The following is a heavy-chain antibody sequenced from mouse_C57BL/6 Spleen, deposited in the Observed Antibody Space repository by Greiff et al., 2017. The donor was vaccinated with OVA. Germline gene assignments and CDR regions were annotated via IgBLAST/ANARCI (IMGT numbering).Heavy chain of an antibody. V-gene: IGHV1-64*01. J-gene: IGHJ2*01. D-gene: IGHD2-4*01. CDR1: GYTFTSYW. CDR2: IHPNSGST. CDR3: ARAPLYDYHFDY. Sequence: QVQLQQPGAELVKPGASVKLSCKASGYTFTSYWMHWVKQRPGQGLEWIGMIHPNSGSTNYNEKFKSKATLTVDKSSSTAYMQLSNLTSEDSAVYYCARAPLYDYHFDYWGQGTTLTVSS.